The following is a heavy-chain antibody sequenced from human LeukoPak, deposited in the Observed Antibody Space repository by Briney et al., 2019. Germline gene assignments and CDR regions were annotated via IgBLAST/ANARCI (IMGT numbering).Heavy chain of an antibody. Sequence: GASVKVSCKASGYTFTSYGISWVRQAPGQGLEWMGWISAYNGNTNYAQKLQGRVTMTTDTSTSTAYMELRSLRSDDTAVYYCARECGGDCYSGFDYWGQGTLVTVSS. V-gene: IGHV1-18*01. CDR3: ARECGGDCYSGFDY. D-gene: IGHD2-21*01. CDR2: ISAYNGNT. J-gene: IGHJ4*02. CDR1: GYTFTSYG.